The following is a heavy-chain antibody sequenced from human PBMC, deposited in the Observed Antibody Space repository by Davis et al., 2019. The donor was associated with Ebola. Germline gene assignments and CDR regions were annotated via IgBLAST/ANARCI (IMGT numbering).Heavy chain of an antibody. J-gene: IGHJ5*02. D-gene: IGHD5/OR15-5a*01. CDR1: GGSFSGYY. V-gene: IGHV4-34*01. CDR3: ARHPNGLRDGFDP. Sequence: SETLSLTCAVYGGSFSGYYWSWIRQPPGKGLEWIGEINHSGSTNYNPSLKSRVTISVDTSKNQFSLKLSSVTAADTAVYYCARHPNGLRDGFDPWGQGTLVTVSS. CDR2: INHSGST.